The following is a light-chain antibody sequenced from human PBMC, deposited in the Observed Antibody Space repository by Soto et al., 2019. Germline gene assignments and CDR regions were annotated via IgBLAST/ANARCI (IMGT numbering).Light chain of an antibody. J-gene: IGLJ1*01. V-gene: IGLV2-14*01. CDR1: SSDVGGYNY. CDR3: SSYTSSSTQV. Sequence: QSVLTQPASVSGSPGQSITISCTGNSSDVGGYNYVYWYQQHPGKAPKLMIYDVSNRPSGVSNRFSGSKSGNTASLTISGLQAEDEADYYCSSYTSSSTQVFGTGTKVTVL. CDR2: DVS.